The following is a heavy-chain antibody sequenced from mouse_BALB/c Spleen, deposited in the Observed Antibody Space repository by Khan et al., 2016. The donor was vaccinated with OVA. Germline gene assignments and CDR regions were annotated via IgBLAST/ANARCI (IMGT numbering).Heavy chain of an antibody. V-gene: IGHV3-2*02. D-gene: IGHD1-1*01. CDR1: GYSITSDYV. Sequence: EVQLVESGPGLVKPSQSLSLTCTVTGYSITSDYVWNWIRQSPGNKLEWMGYISYSGNTKYNPSLKSRISITRDTSKNQFFLQLNSVTTEDTATYYCAGIYGGDFDYWGQGTTLTVSS. CDR2: ISYSGNT. CDR3: AGIYGGDFDY. J-gene: IGHJ2*01.